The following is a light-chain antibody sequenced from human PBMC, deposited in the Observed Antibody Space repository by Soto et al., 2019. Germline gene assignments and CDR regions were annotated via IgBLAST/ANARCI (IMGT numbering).Light chain of an antibody. CDR2: GAS. J-gene: IGKJ2*01. V-gene: IGKV3-20*01. CDR1: QSVSSNY. Sequence: IVLTQSPGTLPLSPGERATLSCRASQSVSSNYLVWYQQKPGQAPRPLIYGASSRATGIPDRFSGSGSGTDLPLPISKLEPEDFAVYYCQQYANSPFTFGQGTKLEIK. CDR3: QQYANSPFT.